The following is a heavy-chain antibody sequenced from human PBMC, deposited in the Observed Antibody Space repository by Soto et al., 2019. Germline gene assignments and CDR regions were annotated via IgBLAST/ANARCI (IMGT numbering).Heavy chain of an antibody. V-gene: IGHV3-21*01. CDR1: GFTFSSYS. CDR2: ISSSSSYI. D-gene: IGHD5-12*01. Sequence: EVQLVESGGGLVKPGGSLRLSCAASGFTFSSYSVNWVRQAPGKGLEWVSSISSSSSYIYYADSVKGRFTISRDNAKNSLYLQMNSLRAEDTAVYYCARGQGSGYPGDGAFDIWGQGTMVTVSS. CDR3: ARGQGSGYPGDGAFDI. J-gene: IGHJ3*02.